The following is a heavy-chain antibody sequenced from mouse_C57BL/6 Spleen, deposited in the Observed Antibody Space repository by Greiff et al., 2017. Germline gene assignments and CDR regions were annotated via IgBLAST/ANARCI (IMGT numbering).Heavy chain of an antibody. CDR1: GYTFTSYD. V-gene: IGHV1-85*01. D-gene: IGHD1-1*01. J-gene: IGHJ3*01. Sequence: VQLVESGPELVKPGASVKLSCKASGYTFTSYDINWVQQRPGQGLEWIGWLYPSDGSTKYHEKFKGKATLTVDTSSSTAFMELHSLTSEDSAVXFCARDYGSSYPFAYWGQGTLVTVSA. CDR3: ARDYGSSYPFAY. CDR2: LYPSDGST.